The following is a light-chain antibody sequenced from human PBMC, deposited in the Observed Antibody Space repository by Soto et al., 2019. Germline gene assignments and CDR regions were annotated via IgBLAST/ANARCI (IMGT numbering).Light chain of an antibody. CDR1: PGSGHA. J-gene: IGKJ1*01. V-gene: IGKV1-6*01. CDR2: GAP. Sequence: ASQMTQSPFSLSASVGDRVTISCRSSPGSGHALGWYQQNPGEPPNVLIYGAPNLQSGVPPRFSGSGSGTVFTVVISRLPHEGSAIYYCLQEINYPWTYGQGTKWAI. CDR3: LQEINYPWT.